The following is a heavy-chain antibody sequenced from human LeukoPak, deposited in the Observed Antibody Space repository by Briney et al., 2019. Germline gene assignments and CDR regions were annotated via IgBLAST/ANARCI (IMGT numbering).Heavy chain of an antibody. J-gene: IGHJ4*02. CDR2: ISAYNGNT. V-gene: IGHV1-18*01. CDR3: ARDGSDPDYDSSGYYPYYFDY. CDR1: GYTFTSYG. Sequence: ASVKVSCKASGYTFTSYGISWVRQAPGQGLEWMGWISAYNGNTNYAQKLQGRVTMTTDTSTSTAYMELRSLRSDDTAVYYCARDGSDPDYDSSGYYPYYFDYWGQGTLVTVSS. D-gene: IGHD3-22*01.